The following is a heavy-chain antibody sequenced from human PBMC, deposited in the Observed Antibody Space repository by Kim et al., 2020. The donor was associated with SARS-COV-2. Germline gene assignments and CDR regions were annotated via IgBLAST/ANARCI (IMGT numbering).Heavy chain of an antibody. J-gene: IGHJ4*02. V-gene: IGHV1-69*13. CDR2: IIPIFGTA. D-gene: IGHD5-18*01. Sequence: SVKVSCKASGGTFSSYAISWVRQAPGQGLEWMGGIIPIFGTANYAQKFQGRVTITADESTSTAYMELSSLRSEDTAVYYCARGHVDTAMVHDYWGQGTLVTVSS. CDR1: GGTFSSYA. CDR3: ARGHVDTAMVHDY.